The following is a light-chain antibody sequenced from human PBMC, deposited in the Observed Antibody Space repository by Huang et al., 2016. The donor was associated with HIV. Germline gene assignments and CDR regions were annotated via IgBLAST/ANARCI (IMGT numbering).Light chain of an antibody. V-gene: IGKV1-33*01. CDR3: QHFDNLALT. CDR2: DAS. J-gene: IGKJ4*01. Sequence: DIQMTQSPSSLSASVGDRVTITCQASQDISNYLNWYPQKPGKAPKLLIYDASNLETGVPSRFSGSGSGTDFTFTISSLQPEDIATYYCQHFDNLALTFGGGTKVQIK. CDR1: QDISNY.